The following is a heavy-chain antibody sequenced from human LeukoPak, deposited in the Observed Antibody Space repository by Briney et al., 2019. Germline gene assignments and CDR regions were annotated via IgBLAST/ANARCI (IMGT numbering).Heavy chain of an antibody. Sequence: PSETLSLTCAVYGGSFSGYYWTWIRQPPGKGLEWIGEINHSGSTNYNPSLKGRVIISVDTSKNQFSLKLSSVTAADTAVYYCARDDYDYGDYAIWYWGQGTLVTVSS. V-gene: IGHV4-34*01. J-gene: IGHJ4*02. D-gene: IGHD4-17*01. CDR3: ARDDYDYGDYAIWY. CDR2: INHSGST. CDR1: GGSFSGYY.